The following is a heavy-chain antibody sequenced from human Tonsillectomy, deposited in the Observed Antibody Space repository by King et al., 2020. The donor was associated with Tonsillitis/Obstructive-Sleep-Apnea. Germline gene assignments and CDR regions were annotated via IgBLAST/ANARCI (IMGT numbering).Heavy chain of an antibody. J-gene: IGHJ3*01. V-gene: IGHV4-59*08. CDR1: GGSISSYY. CDR2: IHYSGST. CDR3: ARLLTSFGVPDSFDL. D-gene: IGHD3-3*01. Sequence: VQLQESGPGLVKPSETLSLTCTVSGGSISSYYWSWIRQPPGKGLEWIGYIHYSGSTNYNPSLKSRVTISADTSKNQFSLKLRSVTAVDTAVYYCARLLTSFGVPDSFDLWGQGTLVTVSS.